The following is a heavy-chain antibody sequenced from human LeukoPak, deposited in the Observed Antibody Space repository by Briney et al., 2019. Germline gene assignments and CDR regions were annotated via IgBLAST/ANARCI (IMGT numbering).Heavy chain of an antibody. V-gene: IGHV3-11*01. Sequence: LSLTCTVSGGSITTYYWSWIRQAPGKGLEWVSYISSSGSTIYYADSVKGRFTISRDNAKNSLYLQMNSLRAEDTAVYYCARAGYGGNYWYSDLWGRGTLVTVSS. CDR2: ISSSGSTI. CDR1: GGSITTYY. J-gene: IGHJ2*01. CDR3: ARAGYGGNYWYSDL. D-gene: IGHD4-23*01.